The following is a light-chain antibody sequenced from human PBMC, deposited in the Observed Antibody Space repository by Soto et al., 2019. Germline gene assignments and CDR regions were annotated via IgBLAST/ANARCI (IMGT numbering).Light chain of an antibody. CDR3: CSYAGNSNYV. V-gene: IGLV2-23*01. J-gene: IGLJ1*01. Sequence: QSVLTQPASVSGSPGQSITISCTGTSSDVGSYNLVSWYQQHPGKAPKLMIFEGSKRPSGVSNRFSGSKSGNTASLTISGLQVEDEADYYCCSYAGNSNYVFGTGTKVTVL. CDR1: SSDVGSYNL. CDR2: EGS.